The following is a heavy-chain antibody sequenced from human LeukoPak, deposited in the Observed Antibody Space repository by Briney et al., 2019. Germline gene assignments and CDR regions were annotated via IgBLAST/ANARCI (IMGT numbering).Heavy chain of an antibody. V-gene: IGHV7-4-1*02. CDR3: ASRDYGDYVGWFDP. CDR2: INTNTGNP. CDR1: GYTFTSYA. J-gene: IGHJ5*02. D-gene: IGHD4-17*01. Sequence: GASVKVSCKASGYTFTSYAMNWVRQAPGQGLEWMEWINTNTGNPTYAQGFTGRFVFSLDTSVSTAYLQISSLKAEDTAVYYCASRDYGDYVGWFDPWGQGTLVTVSS.